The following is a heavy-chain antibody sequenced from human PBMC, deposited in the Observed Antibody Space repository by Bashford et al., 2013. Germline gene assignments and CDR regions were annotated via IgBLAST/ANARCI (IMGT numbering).Heavy chain of an antibody. CDR3: ARVDSTGWDNWFDP. CDR2: MNPNSGDT. Sequence: ASVKVSCKASGGTLSNYGINWLRQAPGQGLEWMAWMNPNSGDTNYGQLFRGRVTLTRDTSISTAYMEVNRLTSDDTAVYFCARVDSTGWDNWFDPWGQGTVVTVSS. J-gene: IGHJ5*02. D-gene: IGHD6-19*01. CDR1: GGTLSNYG. V-gene: IGHV1-2*02.